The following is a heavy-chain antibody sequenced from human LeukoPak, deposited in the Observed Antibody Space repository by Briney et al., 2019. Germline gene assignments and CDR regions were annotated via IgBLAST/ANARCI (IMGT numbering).Heavy chain of an antibody. J-gene: IGHJ6*02. CDR1: GFTFSSYG. Sequence: PGGSLRLSCAASGFTFSSYGMHWVRQAPGKRLEWVALISYDGSNKYYADSVKGRFTISRDNSKNTLYLQMNSLRAEDTAVYYCAKDRRYYDSSGYGRSDYYYYYGMDVWGQGTTVTVSS. V-gene: IGHV3-30*18. D-gene: IGHD3-22*01. CDR2: ISYDGSNK. CDR3: AKDRRYYDSSGYGRSDYYYYYGMDV.